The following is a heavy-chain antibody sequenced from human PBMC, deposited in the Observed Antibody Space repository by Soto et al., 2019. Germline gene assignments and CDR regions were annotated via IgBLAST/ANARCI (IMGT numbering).Heavy chain of an antibody. CDR3: LTGELLPADY. CDR1: GFTFSSYG. V-gene: IGHV3-30*03. D-gene: IGHD1-26*01. J-gene: IGHJ4*02. Sequence: VRLVESGGGVVQPGRSLRLYCAASGFTFSSYGMHWVRQAPGKGRERVAVISHDGSNKYYADTVKGRFTISKDNANDTLYLQMNSLRAEDTAGYYWLTGELLPADYWGQGTLGTVSS. CDR2: ISHDGSNK.